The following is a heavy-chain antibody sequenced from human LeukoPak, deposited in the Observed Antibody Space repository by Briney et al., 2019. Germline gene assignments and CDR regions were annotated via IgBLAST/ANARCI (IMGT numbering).Heavy chain of an antibody. CDR3: AREFDCSSTSCYYYYGMDV. CDR2: TYYRSKWYN. CDR1: GDSVSSNSAA. D-gene: IGHD2-2*01. V-gene: IGHV6-1*01. Sequence: SQTLSLTCAISGDSVSSNSAAWNWIRQSPSRGLEWLGRTYYRSKWYNDYAVSVKSRITINPDTSKNQFSLQLNSVTPEDTAVYYCAREFDCSSTSCYYYYGMDVWGQGTTVTVS. J-gene: IGHJ6*02.